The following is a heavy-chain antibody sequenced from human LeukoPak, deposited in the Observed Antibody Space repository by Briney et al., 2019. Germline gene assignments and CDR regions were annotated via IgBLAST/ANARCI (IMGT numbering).Heavy chain of an antibody. CDR3: ASSSWYVGLWFDP. D-gene: IGHD6-13*01. J-gene: IGHJ5*02. CDR2: IYYSGST. CDR1: GGSISSYY. Sequence: PSETLSLTCTVSGGSISSYYWSWIRQPPGKGLEWIGYIYYSGSTNYNPSLKSRVTISVDTSKNQFSLKLSSVTAADTAVYYCASSSWYVGLWFDPWGQGTLVTVSS. V-gene: IGHV4-59*12.